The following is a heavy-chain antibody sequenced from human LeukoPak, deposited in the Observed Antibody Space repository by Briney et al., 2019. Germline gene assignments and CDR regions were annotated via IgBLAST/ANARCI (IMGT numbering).Heavy chain of an antibody. CDR2: FDPEDGET. CDR3: ATRVVVVAADDAFDI. D-gene: IGHD2-15*01. Sequence: ASVKVSCQVSGYTLTELSMHWVRQAPGKGLEWMGGFDPEDGETIYAQKFQGRVTMTEDTSTDTAYMELSSLRSEDTAVYYCATRVVVVAADDAFDIWGQGTMVTVSS. J-gene: IGHJ3*02. V-gene: IGHV1-24*01. CDR1: GYTLTELS.